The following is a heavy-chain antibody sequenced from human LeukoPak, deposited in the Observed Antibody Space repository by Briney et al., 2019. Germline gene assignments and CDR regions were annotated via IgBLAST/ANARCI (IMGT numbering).Heavy chain of an antibody. CDR3: ARPYCSGGSCHNFDY. CDR1: GYTFTSYA. V-gene: IGHV7-4-1*02. J-gene: IGHJ4*02. CDR2: INTNTGNP. D-gene: IGHD2-15*01. Sequence: GASVKVSCKASGYTFTSYAMNWVRQAPGQGLEWMGWINTNTGNPTYAQGFTGRFVFSLDTSVSTAYLRISSLKAEDTAVYYCARPYCSGGSCHNFDYWGQGTLVTVSS.